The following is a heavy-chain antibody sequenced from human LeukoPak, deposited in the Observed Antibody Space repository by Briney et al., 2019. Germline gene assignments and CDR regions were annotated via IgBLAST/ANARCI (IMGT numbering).Heavy chain of an antibody. CDR2: IYYSGST. D-gene: IGHD3-22*01. J-gene: IGHJ4*02. Sequence: PSETLSLTCTVSGGSVSSGSYYWSWIRQPPGKGLEWIGYIYYSGSTNYNPSLKSRVTISVDTSKNQFSLKLSSVTAADTAVYYCASSDYYDSSGYYDFDYWGQGTLVTVSS. V-gene: IGHV4-61*01. CDR3: ASSDYYDSSGYYDFDY. CDR1: GGSVSSGSYY.